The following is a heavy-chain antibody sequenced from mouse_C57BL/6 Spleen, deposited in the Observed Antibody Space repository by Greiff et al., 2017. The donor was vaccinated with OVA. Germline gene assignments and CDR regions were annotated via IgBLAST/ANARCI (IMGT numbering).Heavy chain of an antibody. Sequence: QVQLQQSGPELVKPGASVKISCKASGYAFSSSWMNWVKQRPGKGLEWMGRIYPGDGDTNYNGKYKGKDKLTAEKASRTAYMQISSQTDEDSEVSFWAREFYYGAMDYWGQGTSVTVSS. D-gene: IGHD2-1*01. V-gene: IGHV1-82*01. CDR3: AREFYYGAMDY. J-gene: IGHJ4*01. CDR2: IYPGDGDT. CDR1: GYAFSSSW.